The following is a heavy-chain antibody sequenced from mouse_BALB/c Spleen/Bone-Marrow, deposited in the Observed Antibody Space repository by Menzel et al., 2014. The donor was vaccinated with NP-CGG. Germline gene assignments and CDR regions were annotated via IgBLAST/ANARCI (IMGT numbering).Heavy chain of an antibody. CDR2: ISNLAYSI. V-gene: IGHV5-15*02. D-gene: IGHD2-1*01. J-gene: IGHJ3*01. Sequence: EVQLQESGGGLVQPGGSRKLSCAAFGFTFSDYGMAWVRQALGKGPEWVAFISNLAYSIYYADSVTGRFTISRENAKNTLYLEMSSLRSEDTAMYYCARGGIYYGNYLANWGQGTLVTVSA. CDR3: ARGGIYYGNYLAN. CDR1: GFTFSDYG.